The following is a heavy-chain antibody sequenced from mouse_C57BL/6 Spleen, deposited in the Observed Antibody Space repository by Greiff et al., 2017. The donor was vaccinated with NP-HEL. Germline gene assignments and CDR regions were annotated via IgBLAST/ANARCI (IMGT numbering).Heavy chain of an antibody. CDR1: GFNIKDDY. J-gene: IGHJ3*01. CDR2: IDPENGDT. D-gene: IGHD2-4*01. Sequence: EVQLQQSGAELVRPGASVKLSCTASGFNIKDDYMHWVKQRPEQGLEWIGWIDPENGDTEYASKFQGKATITADTSSNTAYLQLSSLTSEDTAVYYCTTSWDYEAYWGQGTLVTVSA. V-gene: IGHV14-4*01. CDR3: TTSWDYEAY.